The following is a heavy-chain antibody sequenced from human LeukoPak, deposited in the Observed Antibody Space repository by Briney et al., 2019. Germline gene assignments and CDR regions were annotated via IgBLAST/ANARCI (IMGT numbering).Heavy chain of an antibody. J-gene: IGHJ4*02. D-gene: IGHD6-19*01. Sequence: ASVTVSCTASGYTFTNYYIHWVRQAPGQGLEWMAWINPNTGGTKYAQKFQGRVTMTRDTSISTAYMELSRLKSDDTAVYYCARDDIAVAGSYFDYWSQGTLVTVSS. V-gene: IGHV1-2*02. CDR2: INPNTGGT. CDR1: GYTFTNYY. CDR3: ARDDIAVAGSYFDY.